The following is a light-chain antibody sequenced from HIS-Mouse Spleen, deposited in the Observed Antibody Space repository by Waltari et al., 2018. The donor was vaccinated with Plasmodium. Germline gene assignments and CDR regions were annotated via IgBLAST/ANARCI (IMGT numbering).Light chain of an antibody. V-gene: IGKV1-8*01. CDR3: QQYYSYPLT. Sequence: AIRMTQSPSSFSASTGDRVTITCRASQGISSYLAWYQQKPWKAPKLLIYAASTLQSGVPSRFSGSGSGTDFTLTISCLQSEEFATYYCQQYYSYPLTFGGGTKVEIK. CDR1: QGISSY. J-gene: IGKJ4*01. CDR2: AAS.